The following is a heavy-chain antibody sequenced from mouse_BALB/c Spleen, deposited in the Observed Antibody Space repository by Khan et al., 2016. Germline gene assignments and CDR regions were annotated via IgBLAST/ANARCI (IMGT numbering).Heavy chain of an antibody. V-gene: IGHV4-1*02. CDR3: ARLYYYGSSDY. D-gene: IGHD1-1*01. CDR1: GFDFSRYW. CDR2: INPDSSTI. Sequence: EVKLEESGGGLVQPGGSLKLSCAASGFDFSRYWMSWVRQAPGKGLEWIGEINPDSSTINYTPSLKDKFIISRDNAKNTLYLQMSKVRSEDTALYYCARLYYYGSSDYWGQGTTLTVSS. J-gene: IGHJ2*01.